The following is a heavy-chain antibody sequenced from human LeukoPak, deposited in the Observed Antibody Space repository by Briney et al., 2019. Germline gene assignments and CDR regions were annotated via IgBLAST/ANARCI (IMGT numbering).Heavy chain of an antibody. CDR1: GYSFTNYW. D-gene: IGHD2-8*01. CDR3: ARQDCTNGVNYSGPYYYYGMDV. V-gene: IGHV5-51*01. Sequence: GESLKISCKGSGYSFTNYWIAWVRQMPGKDLEWMGIIYPGDSDTRYSPSFQGQVTISADKSISTAYLQWSSLKASDTAMYYCARQDCTNGVNYSGPYYYYGMDVCGQGTTVTVSS. CDR2: IYPGDSDT. J-gene: IGHJ6*02.